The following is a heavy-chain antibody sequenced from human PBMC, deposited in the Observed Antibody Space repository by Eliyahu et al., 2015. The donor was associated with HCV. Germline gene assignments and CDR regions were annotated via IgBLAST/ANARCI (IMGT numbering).Heavy chain of an antibody. CDR2: ISGSGGST. V-gene: IGHV3-23*01. D-gene: IGHD6-13*01. J-gene: IGHJ4*02. CDR1: GFTFXSYA. CDR3: AKGSIAAAGRGRYYFDY. Sequence: EVQLLESGGGLVQPGGSLRLSCAASGFTFXSYAMSWVRQXPGKGVEWVSAISGSGGSTYYADSVKGRFTISRDNSKNTLYLQMNSLRAEDTAVYYCAKGSIAAAGRGRYYFDYWGQGTLVTVSS.